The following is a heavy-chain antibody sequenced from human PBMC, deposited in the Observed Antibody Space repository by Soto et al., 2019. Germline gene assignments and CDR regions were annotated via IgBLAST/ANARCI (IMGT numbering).Heavy chain of an antibody. CDR3: ASPTCNEGLFDY. Sequence: QLQLQESGPGLVKPSETLSLTCTVSGGSISSRNYSWGWIRQPPGKGLEWIGCIYYSGSAYYNPSLKSRVTLSVDTFKKQFSLKLSSVTAADTAVYYCASPTCNEGLFDYWGQGILVTVSS. J-gene: IGHJ4*02. CDR1: GGSISSRNYS. D-gene: IGHD1-1*01. V-gene: IGHV4-39*01. CDR2: IYYSGSA.